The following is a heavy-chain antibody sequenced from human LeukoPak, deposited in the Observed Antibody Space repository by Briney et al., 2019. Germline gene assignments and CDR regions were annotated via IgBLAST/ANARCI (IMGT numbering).Heavy chain of an antibody. CDR2: ISSSSSYI. J-gene: IGHJ4*02. V-gene: IGHV3-21*01. CDR3: ARDYDSSGYYQP. Sequence: KAGGSLRLSCAASGFTFSSYSMNWVRQAPGKGLEWVSSISSSSSYIYYADSVKGRFTISRDNAKNSLYLQMNSLRAEDTAVYYCARDYDSSGYYQPWGQGTLVTVSS. D-gene: IGHD3-22*01. CDR1: GFTFSSYS.